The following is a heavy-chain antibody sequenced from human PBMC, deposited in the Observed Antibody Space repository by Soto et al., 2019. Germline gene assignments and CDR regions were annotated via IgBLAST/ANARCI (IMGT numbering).Heavy chain of an antibody. CDR3: ARGPRTYSSSWYPDY. CDR1: GFTFSSYS. CDR2: ISSSSSTI. D-gene: IGHD6-13*01. J-gene: IGHJ4*02. V-gene: IGHV3-48*02. Sequence: EVQLVESGGGLVQPGGSLRLSCAASGFTFSSYSMNWVRQAPGKGLEWVSYISSSSSTIYYADSVKGRFTISRDNAKNSLYLQMNSLRDEDPAVYYCARGPRTYSSSWYPDYWGQGTLVTVSS.